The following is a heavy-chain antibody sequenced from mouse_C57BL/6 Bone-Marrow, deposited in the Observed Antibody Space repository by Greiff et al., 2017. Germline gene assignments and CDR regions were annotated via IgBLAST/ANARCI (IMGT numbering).Heavy chain of an antibody. V-gene: IGHV14-4*01. CDR3: TTAFYDYDHWTFAY. J-gene: IGHJ3*01. CDR2: IDPENGDT. D-gene: IGHD2-4*01. CDR1: GFNIKDDY. Sequence: EVQLQQSGAELVRPGASVKLSCTASGFNIKDDYMHWVQQRPEQGLEWIGWIDPENGDTEYASKFQGKATITADTSSNTAYLQLSSLTSEDTAVYYCTTAFYDYDHWTFAYWGQGTLVTVSA.